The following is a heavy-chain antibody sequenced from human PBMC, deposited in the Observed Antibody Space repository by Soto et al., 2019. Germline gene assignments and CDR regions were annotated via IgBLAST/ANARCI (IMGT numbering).Heavy chain of an antibody. CDR3: TTVVIPGTRHMD. CDR1: GDSIPSIKNH. Sequence: SETLSLPCTVSGDSIPSIKNHWCWIRHPPGMGLEWIANIYYDGSTFYNPSLKSRVAMSIDPSKNQFSLNLTSVTATDTAVYHCTTVVIPGTRHMD. J-gene: IGHJ6*03. D-gene: IGHD2-21*01. CDR2: IYYDGST. V-gene: IGHV4-39*01.